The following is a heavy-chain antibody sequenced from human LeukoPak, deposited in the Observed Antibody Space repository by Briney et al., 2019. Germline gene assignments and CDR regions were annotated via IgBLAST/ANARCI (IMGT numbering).Heavy chain of an antibody. CDR2: MNPNSGNT. D-gene: IGHD3-10*01. V-gene: IGHV1-8*03. J-gene: IGHJ6*03. CDR1: GYTFTSYD. Sequence: GASVKVSCKASGYTFTSYDINWVRQATGQGLEWMGWMNPNSGNTGYAQKFQGRVTITRNTSISTAYMELSSLRSEDTAVYYCARGHEIWFGELSYMDVWGKGTTVTISS. CDR3: ARGHEIWFGELSYMDV.